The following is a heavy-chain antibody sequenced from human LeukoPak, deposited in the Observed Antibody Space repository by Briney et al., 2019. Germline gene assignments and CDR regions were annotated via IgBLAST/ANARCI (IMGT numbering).Heavy chain of an antibody. J-gene: IGHJ5*02. V-gene: IGHV4-4*07. D-gene: IGHD1-1*01. CDR3: ARAPTGTGGWNWFDP. CDR2: IYPSGST. CDR1: GGSISSYY. Sequence: SETLSLTCTVSGGSISSYYWSWIRQPAGKGLELIGRIYPSGSTNYNPSLKSRVTMSVDTSKNQFSRKLSSVTAADTAVYYCARAPTGTGGWNWFDPWGQGTLVTVSS.